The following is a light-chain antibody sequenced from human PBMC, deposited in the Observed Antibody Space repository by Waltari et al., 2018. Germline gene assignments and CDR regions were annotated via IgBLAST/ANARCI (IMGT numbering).Light chain of an antibody. CDR3: QQYRISPWT. V-gene: IGKV1-5*03. CDR1: ESINSW. Sequence: DIQMTQPPSTLSAFVGDPVTITCRASESINSWLAWYQEKPGKAPKLLIQKASNLESGVPSRFSGSGSGTEFTLTISSLQADDFASYYCQQYRISPWTFGQGTKVEI. J-gene: IGKJ1*01. CDR2: KAS.